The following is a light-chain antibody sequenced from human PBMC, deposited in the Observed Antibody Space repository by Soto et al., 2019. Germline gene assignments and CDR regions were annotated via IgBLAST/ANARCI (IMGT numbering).Light chain of an antibody. CDR2: SAS. Sequence: EIVLTQSPGTLSLSPGERATLSCRASQSISGTYVAWYQQKPGQAPRLLIYSASTRATGIPDRFSGSGSGTDFTLTISSLEPEDFAVYYCQQRSNWPPITFGQGTRLEI. V-gene: IGKV3D-20*02. J-gene: IGKJ5*01. CDR1: QSISGTY. CDR3: QQRSNWPPIT.